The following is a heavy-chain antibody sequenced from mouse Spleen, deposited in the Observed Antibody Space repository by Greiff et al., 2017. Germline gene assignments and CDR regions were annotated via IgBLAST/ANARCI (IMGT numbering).Heavy chain of an antibody. D-gene: IGHD1-1*01. Sequence: VQLQQSGPELVKPGASVKISCKASGYTFTDYYMNWVKQSHGKSLEWIGDINPNNGGTSYNQKFKGKATLTVDKSSSTAYMELRSLTSEDSAVYYCARSGDGSSYFDYWGQGTTLTVSS. V-gene: IGHV1-26*01. J-gene: IGHJ2*01. CDR1: GYTFTDYY. CDR2: INPNNGGT. CDR3: ARSGDGSSYFDY.